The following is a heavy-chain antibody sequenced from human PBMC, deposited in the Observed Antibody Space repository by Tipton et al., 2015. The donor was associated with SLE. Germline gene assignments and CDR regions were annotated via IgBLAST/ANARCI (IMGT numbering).Heavy chain of an antibody. CDR3: ARGPSYSSSWYYFDY. J-gene: IGHJ4*02. V-gene: IGHV4-4*09. Sequence: TLSLTCTVSGGSISSNFWSWIRQPPGKGLEWIGYIYPSGSTNYNPSLKSRVTISVDTSKNQFSLKLRSVTAADTAVYYCARGPSYSSSWYYFDYWGQGTLVTVSS. CDR2: IYPSGST. CDR1: GGSISSNF. D-gene: IGHD6-13*01.